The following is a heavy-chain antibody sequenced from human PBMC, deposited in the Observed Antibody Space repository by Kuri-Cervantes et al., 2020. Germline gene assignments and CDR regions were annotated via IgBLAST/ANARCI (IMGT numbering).Heavy chain of an antibody. V-gene: IGHV3-30-3*01. Sequence: GESLKISCAASGFTFSSYAMHWVRQAPGKGLEWVAVISYDGSNKYYADSAKGRFTISRDNSKNTLYLQMNSLRAEDTAVYYCARDRGSGWYAYYFDYWGQGALVTVSS. CDR1: GFTFSSYA. D-gene: IGHD6-19*01. J-gene: IGHJ4*02. CDR2: ISYDGSNK. CDR3: ARDRGSGWYAYYFDY.